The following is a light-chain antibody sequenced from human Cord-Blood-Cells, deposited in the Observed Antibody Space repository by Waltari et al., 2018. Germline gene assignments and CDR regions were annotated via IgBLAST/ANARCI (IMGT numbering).Light chain of an antibody. J-gene: IGLJ1*01. CDR3: CSYAGSYTYV. V-gene: IGLV2-11*02. Sequence: QSALTQPRSVSGSPGPSVTISCTGTSSDVGGYNHVSWYQQHPGKAPKLMIYDVSKRPSGFPDRFSGSKSGNTASLTISGLQAEDEADYYCCSYAGSYTYVFGTGTKVTVL. CDR1: SSDVGGYNH. CDR2: DVS.